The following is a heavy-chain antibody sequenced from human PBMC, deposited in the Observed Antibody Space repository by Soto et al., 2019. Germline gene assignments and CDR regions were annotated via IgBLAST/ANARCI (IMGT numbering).Heavy chain of an antibody. Sequence: PSETLSLTCTVSGGSISSSSYYWGWIRQPPGKGLEWIGSIYYSGSTYYNTSLKSQVTISVDTSKKQISLKLSSMTAAYTVVYYCARHVRRLGSSYGYSFDYWGQGTLVTVSS. D-gene: IGHD5-18*01. CDR1: GGSISSSSYY. CDR2: IYYSGST. CDR3: ARHVRRLGSSYGYSFDY. J-gene: IGHJ4*02. V-gene: IGHV4-39*01.